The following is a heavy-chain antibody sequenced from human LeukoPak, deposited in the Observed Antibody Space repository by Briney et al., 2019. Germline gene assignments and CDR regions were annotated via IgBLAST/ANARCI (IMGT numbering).Heavy chain of an antibody. J-gene: IGHJ6*03. Sequence: GGSLRLSCAASRFTFSNYWMSWVRQAPGEGLEWVANIKQDGSEKYYVDSVKGRFTISRDNAKNSMCLQMNSLRAEDTAVYYCARDGATFSGYDWYYYMDVWGKGTTVTVSS. V-gene: IGHV3-7*01. CDR1: RFTFSNYW. CDR3: ARDGATFSGYDWYYYMDV. CDR2: IKQDGSEK. D-gene: IGHD5-12*01.